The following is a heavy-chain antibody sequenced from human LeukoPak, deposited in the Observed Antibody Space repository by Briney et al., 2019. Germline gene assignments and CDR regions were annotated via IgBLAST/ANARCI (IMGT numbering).Heavy chain of an antibody. CDR3: ARDLSPVVRASPMGY. V-gene: IGHV3-48*03. D-gene: IGHD3-10*01. CDR2: ISPSGPTI. J-gene: IGHJ4*02. CDR1: GFTFSTYA. Sequence: GGSLRLSCSTSGFTFSTYAMHWVRQAPGKGLEWVSYISPSGPTIYYADSVKGRFTISRDNAKNSLYLQMNSLRAEDTAVYYCARDLSPVVRASPMGYWGQGTLVTVSS.